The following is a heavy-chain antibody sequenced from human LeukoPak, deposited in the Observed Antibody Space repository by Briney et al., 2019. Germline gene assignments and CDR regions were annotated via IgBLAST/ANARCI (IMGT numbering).Heavy chain of an antibody. Sequence: GGSLRLSCAASGFTVSSNYMSWVRQAPGKGLEWVSVIYSGGSTYYADSVKGRFTISRDNSKNTLYLQMNSLRAEDTAVYYCAKEGGVGWPNFDYWGQGTLVTVSS. CDR3: AKEGGVGWPNFDY. CDR1: GFTVSSNY. D-gene: IGHD6-19*01. J-gene: IGHJ4*02. V-gene: IGHV3-53*01. CDR2: IYSGGST.